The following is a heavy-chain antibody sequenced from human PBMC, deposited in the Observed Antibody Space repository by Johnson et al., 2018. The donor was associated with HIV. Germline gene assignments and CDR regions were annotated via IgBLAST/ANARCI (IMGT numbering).Heavy chain of an antibody. V-gene: IGHV3-11*04. CDR1: GLIFSDYY. Sequence: QVQLLESGGGLVKPGGSLRLSCAASGLIFSDYYMSWIRQAPGKGLEWVSSISGSSSAIYYADSVKGRFTISRANARTSLYLQMNSLRAEDTAVYYCARDQGVRRVVVFDDAFDVWGQGTMVTVSS. J-gene: IGHJ3*01. CDR3: ARDQGVRRVVVFDDAFDV. CDR2: ISGSSSAI. D-gene: IGHD2-15*01.